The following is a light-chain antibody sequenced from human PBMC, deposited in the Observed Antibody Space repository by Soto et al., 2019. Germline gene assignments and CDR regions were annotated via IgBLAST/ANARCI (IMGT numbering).Light chain of an antibody. V-gene: IGKV3-20*01. CDR3: QRYGSSSYT. J-gene: IGKJ2*01. Sequence: EIVLTQSPATLSLSPGERATLSCRASQSVSSTYLAWYQQNPGQAPRLLIYGASSRATGIPDRFSGSGSGTDFTLTISRLEPEDFAVYFCQRYGSSSYTFGQGTKLEIK. CDR2: GAS. CDR1: QSVSSTY.